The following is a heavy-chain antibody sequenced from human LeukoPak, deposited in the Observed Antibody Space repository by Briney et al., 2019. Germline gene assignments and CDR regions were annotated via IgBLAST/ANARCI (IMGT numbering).Heavy chain of an antibody. CDR2: IDHSGST. J-gene: IGHJ6*04. CDR1: GGSFSGYY. D-gene: IGHD2-2*02. CDR3: ARGNHCSSTSCYTLLYYYYGMDV. V-gene: IGHV4-34*01. Sequence: PSETLSLTCAVCGGSFSGYYWSWIRQPPGKGLEWIGEIDHSGSTNYNPSPKSRVTISVDTSKNQFSLKLSSVTAADTAVYYCARGNHCSSTSCYTLLYYYYGMDVWGKGTTVTVSS.